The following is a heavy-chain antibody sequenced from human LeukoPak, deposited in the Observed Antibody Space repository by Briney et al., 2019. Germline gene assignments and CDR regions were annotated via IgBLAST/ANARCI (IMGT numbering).Heavy chain of an antibody. CDR1: GYTFTSYG. Sequence: NSGGSLRLSCAASGYTFTSYGISWVRQAPGQGLEWMGWINAYNGNTNYAQKLQGRVTVTTDTSTSTAYMELRSLRSDDTAVYYCARDRQWLVRGEFDYWGQGTLVTVSS. CDR3: ARDRQWLVRGEFDY. V-gene: IGHV1-18*01. CDR2: INAYNGNT. J-gene: IGHJ4*02. D-gene: IGHD6-19*01.